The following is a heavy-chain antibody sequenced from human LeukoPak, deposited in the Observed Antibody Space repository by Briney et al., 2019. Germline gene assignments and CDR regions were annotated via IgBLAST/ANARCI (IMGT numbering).Heavy chain of an antibody. Sequence: PGGSLRLSCAASGFTFSSYAMHWVRQAPGKGLEWVAVISYDGSNKYYADSVEGRFTISRDNSKNTLYLQMNSLRAEDTAVYYCARDWYYDSSGQGYFDLWGRGTLVTVSS. CDR1: GFTFSSYA. V-gene: IGHV3-30-3*01. CDR2: ISYDGSNK. CDR3: ARDWYYDSSGQGYFDL. D-gene: IGHD3-22*01. J-gene: IGHJ2*01.